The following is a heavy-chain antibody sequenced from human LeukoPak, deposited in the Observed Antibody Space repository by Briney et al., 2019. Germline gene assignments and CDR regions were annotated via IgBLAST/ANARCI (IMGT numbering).Heavy chain of an antibody. CDR2: IQQDGSEK. Sequence: GGSLRLSCAASGFTFSSYWLSWVRQPPGKGLEWVANIQQDGSEKNYVDSVKGRFTISRDNGKNSLYLQMNSLRAEDTAVYYCARPHLEHGHLFDYWGQGTLVTVSS. V-gene: IGHV3-7*01. D-gene: IGHD4-17*01. CDR3: ARPHLEHGHLFDY. CDR1: GFTFSSYW. J-gene: IGHJ4*02.